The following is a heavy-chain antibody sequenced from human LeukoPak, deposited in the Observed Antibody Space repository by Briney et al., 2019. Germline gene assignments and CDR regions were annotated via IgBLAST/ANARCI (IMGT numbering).Heavy chain of an antibody. D-gene: IGHD1-26*01. CDR1: GFSLSRNG. J-gene: IGHJ4*02. CDR3: AREQWELQEGYYFDY. V-gene: IGHV3-30*02. Sequence: GGSLRLSCATSGFSLSRNGMHWVRQAPGQGLEWVAFILSDGSYEYYADSVKGRFTISRDTSRNTLFLQMNSLRTEDTAEYYCAREQWELQEGYYFDYWGQGTLVTVSS. CDR2: ILSDGSYE.